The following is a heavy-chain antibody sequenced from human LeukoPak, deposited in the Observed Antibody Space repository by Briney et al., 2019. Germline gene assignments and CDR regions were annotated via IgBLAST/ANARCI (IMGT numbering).Heavy chain of an antibody. J-gene: IGHJ4*02. CDR3: AKDKEDIVGAANFDY. CDR1: GFTFSNFA. Sequence: GGSLRLSCAASGFTFSNFAMHWVRQAPGKGLEWVAFIRYDGSNKYYADSVKGRFTISRDNSKNTLYLQMNSLRAEDTAVYYCAKDKEDIVGAANFDYWGQGTLVTVSS. CDR2: IRYDGSNK. V-gene: IGHV3-30*02. D-gene: IGHD1-26*01.